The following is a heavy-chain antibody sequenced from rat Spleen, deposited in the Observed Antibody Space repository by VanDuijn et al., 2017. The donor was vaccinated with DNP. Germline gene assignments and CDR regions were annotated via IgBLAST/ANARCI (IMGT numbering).Heavy chain of an antibody. CDR1: GFTFSNYN. CDR3: ARPNYGGYEGWFAY. D-gene: IGHD1-11*01. Sequence: EVQLVGSGGGLVQSGRSLKLSCAASGFTFSNYNMAWVRQAPKKSLEWLATISYDGDSTFYRDSVKGRFTISRDNAENSLYLQMDSLRSEDTATYYCARPNYGGYEGWFAYWGQGTLVTVSS. J-gene: IGHJ3*01. CDR2: ISYDGDST. V-gene: IGHV5-7*01.